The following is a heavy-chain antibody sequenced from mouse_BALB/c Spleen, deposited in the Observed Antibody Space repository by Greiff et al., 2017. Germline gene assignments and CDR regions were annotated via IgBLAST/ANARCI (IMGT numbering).Heavy chain of an antibody. CDR2: ISYSGST. CDR3: VGAYYRYDDAMDY. D-gene: IGHD2-14*01. J-gene: IGHJ4*01. V-gene: IGHV3-2*02. CDR1: GYSITSDYA. Sequence: EVKLQESGPGLVKPSQSLSLTCTVTGYSITSDYAWNWIRQFPGNKLEWMGYISYSGSTSYNPSLKSRISITRDTSKNQFFLQLNSVTTEDTATYYCVGAYYRYDDAMDYWGQGTSVTVSS.